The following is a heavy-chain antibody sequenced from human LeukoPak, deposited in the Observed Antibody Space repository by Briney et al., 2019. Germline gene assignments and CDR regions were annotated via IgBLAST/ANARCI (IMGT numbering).Heavy chain of an antibody. CDR2: ISGSGGST. V-gene: IGHV3-23*01. CDR3: AKLIVGVTAYFDY. Sequence: GGSLRLSCAASGLTFSNYAMSWVRQAPGKGLEWVSVISGSGGSTYYADSVKGRFTISRDNSKHTLYLQMNSLRAEDTAVYYCAKLIVGVTAYFDYWGQGTLVTVSS. CDR1: GLTFSNYA. D-gene: IGHD1-26*01. J-gene: IGHJ4*02.